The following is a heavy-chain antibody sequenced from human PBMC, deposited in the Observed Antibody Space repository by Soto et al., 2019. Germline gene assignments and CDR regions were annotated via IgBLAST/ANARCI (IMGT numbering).Heavy chain of an antibody. CDR1: GGSISSSSYY. Sequence: QLQLPESGPGLVKPSETLSLTCTVSGGSISSSSYYWGWIRQPPGEGLEWLGSLYYSGSTYNNPSLTDQVPISADTSKIQFSLKRSAVTAADTDVYYCARNSDILTGYSAHWFDPWGQGTLVTVST. J-gene: IGHJ5*02. D-gene: IGHD3-9*01. CDR2: LYYSGST. V-gene: IGHV4-39*01. CDR3: ARNSDILTGYSAHWFDP.